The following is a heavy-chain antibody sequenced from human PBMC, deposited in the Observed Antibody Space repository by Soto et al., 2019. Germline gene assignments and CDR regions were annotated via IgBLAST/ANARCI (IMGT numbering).Heavy chain of an antibody. V-gene: IGHV3-23*01. CDR3: AKELLRLGESLERYFDY. Sequence: GSLIISWASSGFTFSTYSMSLVLQAPGKGLEWVSAISGSGSSRYYADSAKGRFTISRDNSKNTLFLQLNSLRAEDTAVYYCAKELLRLGESLERYFDYWGQGTLVTVSS. CDR1: GFTFSTYS. D-gene: IGHD3-10*01. J-gene: IGHJ4*02. CDR2: ISGSGSSR.